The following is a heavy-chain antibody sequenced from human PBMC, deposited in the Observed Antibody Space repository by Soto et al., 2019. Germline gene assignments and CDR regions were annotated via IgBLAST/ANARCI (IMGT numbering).Heavy chain of an antibody. Sequence: SETLSLTCTVSGGSISSSSYYWGWIRQPPGKGLEWIGSIYYSGSTYYNPSLKSRVTISVDTSKNQFSLKLSSVTAADTAVYYFAQIGRANDYRGQGTLVTVSS. V-gene: IGHV4-39*01. CDR2: IYYSGST. J-gene: IGHJ4*02. CDR1: GGSISSSSYY. CDR3: AQIGRANDY.